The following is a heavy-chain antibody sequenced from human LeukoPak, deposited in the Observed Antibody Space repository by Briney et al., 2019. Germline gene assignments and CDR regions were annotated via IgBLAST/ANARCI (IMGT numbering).Heavy chain of an antibody. CDR3: ARHRENSYESSHMGFDP. Sequence: SETLSLTCVVSGASISRHYWSWIRQPPGKGLEWIGYISASGRTNYNLALKSRVTISGDTSNNQFSLRLTSVTAADTAVYYCARHRENSYESSHMGFDPWGPGTLVTVSS. J-gene: IGHJ5*02. CDR1: GASISRHY. V-gene: IGHV4-4*09. CDR2: ISASGRT. D-gene: IGHD3-22*01.